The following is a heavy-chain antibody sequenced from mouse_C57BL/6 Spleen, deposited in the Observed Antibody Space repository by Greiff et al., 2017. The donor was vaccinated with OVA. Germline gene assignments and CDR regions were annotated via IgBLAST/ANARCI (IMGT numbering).Heavy chain of an antibody. CDR2: ISSGGSYT. J-gene: IGHJ1*03. V-gene: IGHV5-6*02. Sequence: DVMLVESGGDLVKPGGSLKLSCAASGFTFSSYGMSWVRQTPDKRLEWVATISSGGSYTYYPDSVKGRFTISRDNAKNTLYLQMSSLKSEDTAMYYCARQGITTVVAPYFDVWGTGTTVTVSS. CDR1: GFTFSSYG. CDR3: ARQGITTVVAPYFDV. D-gene: IGHD1-1*01.